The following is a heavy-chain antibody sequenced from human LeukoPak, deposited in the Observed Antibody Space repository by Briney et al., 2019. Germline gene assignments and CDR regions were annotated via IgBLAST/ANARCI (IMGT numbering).Heavy chain of an antibody. D-gene: IGHD3-3*01. J-gene: IGHJ6*03. CDR1: GGSISSSSYY. V-gene: IGHV4-39*07. CDR2: IYYSGST. Sequence: KPSETLSLTCTVSGGSISSSSYYWGWIRQPPGKGLEWIGSIYYSGSTYYNPSLKSRVTISVDTSKNQFSLKLSSVTAADTAVYYCARERYREAIFGVLPTQYMDVWGKGTTVTVSS. CDR3: ARERYREAIFGVLPTQYMDV.